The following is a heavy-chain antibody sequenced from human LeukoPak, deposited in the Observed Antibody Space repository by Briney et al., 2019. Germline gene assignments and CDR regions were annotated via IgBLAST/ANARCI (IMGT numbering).Heavy chain of an antibody. V-gene: IGHV2-5*02. J-gene: IGHJ5*02. CDR2: IYWDDDK. D-gene: IGHD2-2*02. CDR1: GFSLSTGGVG. CDR3: AHSSHTPFSYRWFDP. Sequence: SGPTLVKPTQTLTLTCTFSGFSLSTGGVGVGWIRQPPGKALEWLALIYWDDDKRYSPSLKSRLTITKDTTKNQVVLTMTNMDPVDTATYYCAHSSHTPFSYRWFDPWGQGTLVTVSS.